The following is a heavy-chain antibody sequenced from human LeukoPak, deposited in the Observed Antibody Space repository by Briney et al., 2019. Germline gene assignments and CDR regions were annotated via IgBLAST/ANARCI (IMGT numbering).Heavy chain of an antibody. CDR3: ARHEYSGSYYGLSWFDP. J-gene: IGHJ5*02. CDR2: IYYSGST. V-gene: IGHV4-39*01. D-gene: IGHD1-26*01. Sequence: SETLSLTXTVSGGSISSSGYYWGWISQPPGKGLEWIASIYYSGSTYYNPSLKSRVTISVDTSKNQLSLKLSSLTAADTAVYYCARHEYSGSYYGLSWFDPWGQGTLVTVSS. CDR1: GGSISSSGYY.